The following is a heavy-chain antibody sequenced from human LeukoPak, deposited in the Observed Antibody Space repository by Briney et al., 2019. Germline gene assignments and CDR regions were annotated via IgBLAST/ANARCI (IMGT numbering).Heavy chain of an antibody. CDR3: ARIYSGSHYS. CDR2: IPYDGSNK. CDR1: GFTFINYG. J-gene: IGHJ4*02. D-gene: IGHD1-26*01. Sequence: GGSLRLSCAASGFTFINYGIHWVRQAPGKGLEWVAFIPYDGSNKYYSDSVKGRFTISKDNPKNTLSLQMNSLRAEDTAVYYCARIYSGSHYSWGQGTLVTISS. V-gene: IGHV3-30*02.